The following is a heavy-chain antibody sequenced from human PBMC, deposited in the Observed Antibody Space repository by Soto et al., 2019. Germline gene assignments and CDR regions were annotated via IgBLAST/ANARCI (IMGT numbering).Heavy chain of an antibody. V-gene: IGHV1-2*04. CDR2: INPNSGGT. D-gene: IGHD2-15*01. CDR1: GYTFTGYY. Sequence: ASVKVSCKASGYTFTGYYMHWVRQAPGQGLEWMGWINPNSGGTNYAQKFQGWVTMTRDTSISTAYMELSRLRSDDTAVYYCARVLGSGQGYGAAFDIWGQGTMVTVSS. J-gene: IGHJ3*02. CDR3: ARVLGSGQGYGAAFDI.